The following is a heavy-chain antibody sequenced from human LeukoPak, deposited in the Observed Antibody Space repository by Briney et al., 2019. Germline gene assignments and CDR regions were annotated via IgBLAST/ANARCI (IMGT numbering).Heavy chain of an antibody. Sequence: ASVKVSCKVSGNTLTELSMHWVRQAPGKGLEWMGGFDPEDGETIYAQKFQGRVTMTEDTSTDTAYMELSSLRSEDTAVYYCATPITMVRGVGYWFDPWGQGTLVTVSS. CDR1: GNTLTELS. CDR2: FDPEDGET. J-gene: IGHJ5*02. CDR3: ATPITMVRGVGYWFDP. D-gene: IGHD3-10*01. V-gene: IGHV1-24*01.